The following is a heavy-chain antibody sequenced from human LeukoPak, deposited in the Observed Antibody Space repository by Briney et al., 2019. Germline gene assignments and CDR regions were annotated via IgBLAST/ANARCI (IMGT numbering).Heavy chain of an antibody. Sequence: SETLSLTCTVSGGSISSSYWSWIRQPAGKGLEWIGRIYTSGRTNFNPSLRSRVTMSVDTSKNQFSLKVNSVTAADTAVYYCARGVSPDYDYELYYDYYMDVWGKGTTVTVSS. V-gene: IGHV4-4*07. CDR2: IYTSGRT. D-gene: IGHD3-22*01. CDR3: ARGVSPDYDYELYYDYYMDV. CDR1: GGSISSSY. J-gene: IGHJ6*03.